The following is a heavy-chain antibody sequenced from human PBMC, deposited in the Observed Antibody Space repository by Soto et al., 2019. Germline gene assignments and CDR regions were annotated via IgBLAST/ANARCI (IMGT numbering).Heavy chain of an antibody. Sequence: SETLSLTCAVSGGSISSSNWWSWVRQPPGKGLEWIGEIYHSGSTNYNPSLKSRVTISVDKSKNQFSLKLSSVTAADTAVYYCARVSRGQWLVYYYYYGMDVWGQGTTVTVSS. V-gene: IGHV4-4*02. J-gene: IGHJ6*02. CDR2: IYHSGST. D-gene: IGHD6-19*01. CDR1: GGSISSSNW. CDR3: ARVSRGQWLVYYYYYGMDV.